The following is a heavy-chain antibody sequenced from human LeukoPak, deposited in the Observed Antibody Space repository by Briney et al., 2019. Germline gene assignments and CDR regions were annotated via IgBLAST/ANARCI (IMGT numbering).Heavy chain of an antibody. J-gene: IGHJ6*02. V-gene: IGHV1-8*01. D-gene: IGHD6-19*01. Sequence: ASVKVSCKASGYTFTSYDINWVRQATGQGLEWMGWMNPNSGNTGYAQKFQGRVTMTRNTSISTAYMELSSLRSEDTAVYYCARGLQWLLLRTYYCYGMDVWGQGTTVTVSS. CDR3: ARGLQWLLLRTYYCYGMDV. CDR1: GYTFTSYD. CDR2: MNPNSGNT.